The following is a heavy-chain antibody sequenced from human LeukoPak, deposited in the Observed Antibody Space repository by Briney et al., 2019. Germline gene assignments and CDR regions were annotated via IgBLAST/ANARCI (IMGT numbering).Heavy chain of an antibody. CDR1: GYTFTNYD. D-gene: IGHD5-24*01. Sequence: ASVKVSCKASGYTFTNYDINWVRQATGQGLEGMGWMNPNSGNTGYAQNFQGRITITKNTSISTSYMELSSLRSEDTAVYYCARADQWDGYKYYFDYWGQGTLVTVSS. CDR3: ARADQWDGYKYYFDY. V-gene: IGHV1-8*01. J-gene: IGHJ4*02. CDR2: MNPNSGNT.